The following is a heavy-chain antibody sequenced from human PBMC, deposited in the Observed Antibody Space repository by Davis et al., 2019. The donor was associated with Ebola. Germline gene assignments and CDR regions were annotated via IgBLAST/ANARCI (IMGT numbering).Heavy chain of an antibody. J-gene: IGHJ4*02. Sequence: SETLSLTCAVYGGSFRGYYWSWIRQPPGKGLEWNGEIHHSGSTNYNPSLKSRVTISVDTSKNQSSLKLSSVTAADTAVYYCARRSIAAPFDYWGQGTLVTVSS. CDR3: ARRSIAAPFDY. CDR2: IHHSGST. D-gene: IGHD6-6*01. V-gene: IGHV4-34*01. CDR1: GGSFRGYY.